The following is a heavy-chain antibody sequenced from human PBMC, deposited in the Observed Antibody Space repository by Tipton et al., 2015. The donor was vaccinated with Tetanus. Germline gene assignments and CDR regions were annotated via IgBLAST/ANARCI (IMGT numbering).Heavy chain of an antibody. J-gene: IGHJ4*02. CDR2: ISYDGRND. D-gene: IGHD4-17*01. CDR3: ARVLPVNRAG. CDR1: GLSFGRYG. Sequence: SLRLSCVASGLSFGRYGMHWVRQAPGKGLEWVALISYDGRNDYYADSVKGRFTISRDNSKNTLYLQMNSLRAEDTAVYYCARVLPVNRAGWGQGTLVTVSS. V-gene: IGHV3-30*03.